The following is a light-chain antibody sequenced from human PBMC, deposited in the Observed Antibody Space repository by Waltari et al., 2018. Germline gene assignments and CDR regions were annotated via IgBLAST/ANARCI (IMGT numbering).Light chain of an antibody. Sequence: EVVWTQSPSTLSLSPGERATLPCRASQRVSNSLAWYRQKPGQAPSLLIYDASTRAAGIPGRFSGSESGTDFTLTISSLEPEDFAVYYCQLRTGWPMTFGQGTRLEIK. CDR3: QLRTGWPMT. CDR2: DAS. V-gene: IGKV3-11*01. CDR1: QRVSNS. J-gene: IGKJ5*01.